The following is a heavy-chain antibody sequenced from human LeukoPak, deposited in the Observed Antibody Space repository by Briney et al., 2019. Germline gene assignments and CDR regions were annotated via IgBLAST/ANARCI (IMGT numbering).Heavy chain of an antibody. D-gene: IGHD4-17*01. CDR3: ARQGGDNGYYYFDF. CDR1: GGSIRSSHYY. J-gene: IGHJ4*02. Sequence: PSETLSLTCSVSGGSIRSSHYYWGWIRQPPGQGLEGIASAYYSGSTYYTPSLRSRVTISIDTSKNQFSLKLTSVTAADTAVFYCARQGGDNGYYYFDFWGQGTLVTVSS. CDR2: AYYSGST. V-gene: IGHV4-39*01.